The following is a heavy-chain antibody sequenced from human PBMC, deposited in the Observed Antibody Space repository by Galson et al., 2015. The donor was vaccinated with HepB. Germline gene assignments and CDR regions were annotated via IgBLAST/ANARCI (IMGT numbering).Heavy chain of an antibody. D-gene: IGHD5-24*01. CDR2: IWYDGSNK. J-gene: IGHJ4*02. Sequence: SLRLSCAASGFIFSSCAMHWVRQAPGKGLEWVAVIWYDGSNKYYADSVKGRFTISRDNSKNTLSPQMNSLRAEDTAVYYCAKAWLQFSLPTMYFDYWGQGTLVTVSS. CDR3: AKAWLQFSLPTMYFDY. V-gene: IGHV3-33*06. CDR1: GFIFSSCA.